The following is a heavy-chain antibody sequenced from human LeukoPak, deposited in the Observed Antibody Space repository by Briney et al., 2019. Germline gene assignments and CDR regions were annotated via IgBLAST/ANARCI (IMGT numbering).Heavy chain of an antibody. CDR1: GFTFSSYG. CDR3: AKDEEGHSSGYYYY. Sequence: GGSLRLSCAASGFTFSSYGMHWVRQAPGKGLEWVAFIRYDGSNKYYADSVKGRFTISRDNSKNTLYLQMNSLRAEDTAVYYCAKDEEGHSSGYYYYWGQGTLVTVSS. CDR2: IRYDGSNK. V-gene: IGHV3-30*02. D-gene: IGHD3-22*01. J-gene: IGHJ4*02.